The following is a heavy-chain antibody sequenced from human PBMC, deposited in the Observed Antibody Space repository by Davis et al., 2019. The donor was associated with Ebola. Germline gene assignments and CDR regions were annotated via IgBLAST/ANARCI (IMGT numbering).Heavy chain of an antibody. CDR3: AHRRGYSSSWYRAPFDY. CDR2: IYWDDDK. CDR1: GFSLSTSGVG. Sequence: SGPTLVTPTQTLTLTCTFSGFSLSTSGVGVGWIRQPPGKALEWLALIYWDDDKRYSPSLKSRLTITKDTSKNQVVLTMTNMDPVDTATYYCAHRRGYSSSWYRAPFDYWGQGTLVTVSS. J-gene: IGHJ4*02. V-gene: IGHV2-5*02. D-gene: IGHD6-13*01.